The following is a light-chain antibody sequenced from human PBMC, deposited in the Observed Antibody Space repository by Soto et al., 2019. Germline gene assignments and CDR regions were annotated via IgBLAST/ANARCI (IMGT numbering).Light chain of an antibody. CDR2: AAS. CDR3: QKYNSAPRT. CDR1: QGISNY. J-gene: IGKJ1*01. V-gene: IGKV1-27*01. Sequence: DIQMTQSPSSLSASVGDRVTITCRASQGISNYLAWYQQKPGKVPKLLIYAASTLQSGVPSRFSGSGSGTDFTLSSRSLQPEHVATYYCQKYNSAPRTFAQETKVAIK.